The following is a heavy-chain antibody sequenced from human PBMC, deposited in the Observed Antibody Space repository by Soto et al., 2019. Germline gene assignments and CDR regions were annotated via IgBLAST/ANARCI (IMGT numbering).Heavy chain of an antibody. V-gene: IGHV4-34*01. CDR1: GGSFSGYY. D-gene: IGHD6-6*01. CDR2: INHSGST. CDR3: ARAFAEAARLRPYYFDY. Sequence: QVQLQQWGAGLLKPSETLSLTCAVYGGSFSGYYWSRIRQPPGKGLEWLGEINHSGSTKYNPSLMSRVTISVDTSKNQFSLKLSSVTAADTAVYYCARAFAEAARLRPYYFDYWGQGTLVTVSS. J-gene: IGHJ4*02.